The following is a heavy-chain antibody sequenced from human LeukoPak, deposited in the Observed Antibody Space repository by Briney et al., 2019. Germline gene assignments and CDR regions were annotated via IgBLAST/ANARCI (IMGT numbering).Heavy chain of an antibody. CDR1: GLTFSSYS. Sequence: GGSLRLACAPSGLTFSSYSMNWVREAPGKGLEWVSSISSSSSYIYYADSVKGRFTISRDNAKNSLYLQMNSLRAEDTAVYYCARGRGYSGYDFDYWGQGTLVTVSS. CDR2: ISSSSSYI. D-gene: IGHD5-12*01. J-gene: IGHJ4*02. CDR3: ARGRGYSGYDFDY. V-gene: IGHV3-21*01.